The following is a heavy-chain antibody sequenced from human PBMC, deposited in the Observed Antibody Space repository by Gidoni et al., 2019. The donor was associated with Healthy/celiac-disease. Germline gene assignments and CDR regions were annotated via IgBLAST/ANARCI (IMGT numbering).Heavy chain of an antibody. J-gene: IGHJ1*01. CDR3: DSMGRYRAEYFQH. CDR1: GVSISSYY. D-gene: IGHD1-26*01. Sequence: HVQLQESGPGLVKPSETLSLTCTVSGVSISSYYWSWIRHPPGKGLEWIGYIYSSGSTNYHTSLKSRVTISVDTSKNQFSRKLSSVTAADTAVYYCDSMGRYRAEYFQHWGQGTLVTVSS. V-gene: IGHV4-59*01. CDR2: IYSSGST.